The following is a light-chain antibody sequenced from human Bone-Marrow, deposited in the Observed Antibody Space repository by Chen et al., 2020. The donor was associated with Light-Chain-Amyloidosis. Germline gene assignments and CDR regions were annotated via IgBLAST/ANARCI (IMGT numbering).Light chain of an antibody. CDR1: DLPTKY. V-gene: IGLV3-25*03. CDR3: QSSDSSGTYEVR. J-gene: IGLJ2*01. Sequence: SYELTQPPSVSVSPGQTARITCSGDDLPTKYAYWYQQKPGQAPVLVIHRDTERPSGISERFSGSRSGTTATLTISGVQAEDETHYHCQSSDSSGTYEVRFGGGTKLTVL. CDR2: RDT.